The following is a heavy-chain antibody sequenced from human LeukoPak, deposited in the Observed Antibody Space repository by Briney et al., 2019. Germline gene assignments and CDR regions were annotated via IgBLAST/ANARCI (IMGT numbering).Heavy chain of an antibody. V-gene: IGHV3-30*02. CDR1: GFTFSNYD. Sequence: GGSLRLSCAASGFTFSNYDIHWVRQAPGKGLEWVAFIWSDGSNRYYADSVKGRFTISRDNSKNTLFLQMNNLRPDDTAVYYCAKDVVGQQWPENYWGQGTLVTVSS. D-gene: IGHD6-19*01. CDR3: AKDVVGQQWPENY. J-gene: IGHJ4*02. CDR2: IWSDGSNR.